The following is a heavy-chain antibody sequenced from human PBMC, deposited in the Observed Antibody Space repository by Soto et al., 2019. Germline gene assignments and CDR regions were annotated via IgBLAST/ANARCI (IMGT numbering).Heavy chain of an antibody. D-gene: IGHD3-10*01. Sequence: GASVKVSCKASGYTFTSYYMHWVRQAPGQGLEWMGIINPSGGSTSYAQKFQGRVTMTRDTSTSTVYMELSSLRSEDTAVYYCARVRVRGVIIGRFDPWGQGTLVTVSS. CDR3: ARVRVRGVIIGRFDP. V-gene: IGHV1-46*01. CDR1: GYTFTSYY. J-gene: IGHJ5*02. CDR2: INPSGGST.